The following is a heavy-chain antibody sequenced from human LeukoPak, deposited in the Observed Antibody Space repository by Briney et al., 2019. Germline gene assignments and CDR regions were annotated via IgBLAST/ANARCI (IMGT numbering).Heavy chain of an antibody. CDR2: INAGTGNT. Sequence: GASVKVSCKTSGYTFTNYAMHWVRQAPGQRLEWMGWINAGTGNTKSSQKFQGRVTITRDTSASTAYMELSGLRSEDVAVYYCARGARRYSSSPHAFDIWGQGTMVTVSS. CDR3: ARGARRYSSSPHAFDI. CDR1: GYTFTNYA. D-gene: IGHD6-19*01. J-gene: IGHJ3*02. V-gene: IGHV1-3*03.